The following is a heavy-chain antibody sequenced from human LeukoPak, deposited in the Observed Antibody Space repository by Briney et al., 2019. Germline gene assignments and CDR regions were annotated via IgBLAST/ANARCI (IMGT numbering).Heavy chain of an antibody. CDR2: MNPNSGNT. V-gene: IGHV1-8*01. CDR3: ARGRRDGFRYYYYYMDV. D-gene: IGHD5-24*01. J-gene: IGHJ6*03. CDR1: GYTFTSYD. Sequence: ASVKVSCKASGYTFTSYDINWVRQATGQGLEWMGWMNPNSGNTGYAQKFQGRVTMTRNTSISIAYMELSSLRSEDTAVYCCARGRRDGFRYYYYYMDVWGKGTTVTVSS.